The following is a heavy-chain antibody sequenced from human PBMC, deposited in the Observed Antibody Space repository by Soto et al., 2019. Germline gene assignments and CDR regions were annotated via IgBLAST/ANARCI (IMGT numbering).Heavy chain of an antibody. CDR3: ARNSHLGVLSLGY. CDR1: GGSVSRGGYY. Sequence: QVQLQESGPGLVKPSQTLSLTCTVSGGSVSRGGYYWSWIRHYPGKGLGWIGYIRYDGRTYYDLSLTSRITMSVDTSKNEFALNLSFVTAADTAVYHCARNSHLGVLSLGYWGQGILVSVSS. CDR2: IRYDGRT. J-gene: IGHJ4*02. V-gene: IGHV4-31*03. D-gene: IGHD3-16*02.